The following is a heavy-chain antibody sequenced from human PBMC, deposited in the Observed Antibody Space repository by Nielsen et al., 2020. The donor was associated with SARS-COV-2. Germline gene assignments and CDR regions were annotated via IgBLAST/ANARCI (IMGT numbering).Heavy chain of an antibody. J-gene: IGHJ3*02. V-gene: IGHV1-46*01. D-gene: IGHD3-16*01. CDR2: INPSGGST. CDR3: ARRDKLGDAFDI. Sequence: ASVKVSCKASGYTFTGYYMHWVRQAPGQGLEWMGIINPSGGSTSYAQKFQGRVTMTRDTSTSTVYMELSSLRSEDTAVYYCARRDKLGDAFDIWGQGTMVTVSS. CDR1: GYTFTGYY.